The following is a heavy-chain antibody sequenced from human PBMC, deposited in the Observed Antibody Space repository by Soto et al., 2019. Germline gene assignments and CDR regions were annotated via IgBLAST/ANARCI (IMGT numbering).Heavy chain of an antibody. CDR1: GYTYISYS. J-gene: IGHJ3*02. CDR2: INVGNGKT. V-gene: IGHV1-3*01. D-gene: IGHD3-22*01. CDR3: ARDSGDYYDNSNRPYNAFDK. Sequence: ASVKVSCKASGYTYISYSMHWVRQAPGQRLEWMGWINVGNGKTKYSQNLQGRVTINQDTSASTAYMELSSLTSEDTTIYYCARDSGDYYDNSNRPYNAFDKVGQGTLVTVSS.